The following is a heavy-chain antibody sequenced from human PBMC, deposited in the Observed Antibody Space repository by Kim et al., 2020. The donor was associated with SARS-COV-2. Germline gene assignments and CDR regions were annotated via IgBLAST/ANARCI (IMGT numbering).Heavy chain of an antibody. D-gene: IGHD6-13*01. J-gene: IGHJ6*02. Sequence: PSLKSRVHMSVDTSKNQFSLKLSSVTAADTAVYYCAREGERVAAAGLMDVWGQGTTVTVSS. V-gene: IGHV4-4*07. CDR3: AREGERVAAAGLMDV.